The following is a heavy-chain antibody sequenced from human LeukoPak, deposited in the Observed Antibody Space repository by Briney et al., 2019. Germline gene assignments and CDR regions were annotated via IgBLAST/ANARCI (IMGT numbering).Heavy chain of an antibody. CDR3: AQRSWYGDSFDY. CDR1: GGSISSYY. V-gene: IGHV4-59*08. D-gene: IGHD3-10*01. J-gene: IGHJ4*02. CDR2: IYYSGST. Sequence: KPSETLSLTCTVSGGSISSYYWSWIRQPPGKGLEWIGYIYYSGSTNYNPSLKSRVTISVDTSKNQFPLKLSSVTAADTAVYYCAQRSWYGDSFDYWGQGTLVTVSS.